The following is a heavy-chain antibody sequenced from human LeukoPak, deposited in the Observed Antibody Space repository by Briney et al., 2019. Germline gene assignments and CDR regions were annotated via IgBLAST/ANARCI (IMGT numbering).Heavy chain of an antibody. Sequence: PSETLSLTCTVSGGSISSTSYYWGWIRQPPGKGLEWIGSVYYSGSTNYNPSLKSRVTISVDESQNQFSLNLSSVTAADTAVYYCSTVRGVTTFDNWGQGTLVTVSS. CDR2: VYYSGST. CDR1: GGSISSTSYY. V-gene: IGHV4-39*07. J-gene: IGHJ4*02. D-gene: IGHD3-10*01. CDR3: STVRGVTTFDN.